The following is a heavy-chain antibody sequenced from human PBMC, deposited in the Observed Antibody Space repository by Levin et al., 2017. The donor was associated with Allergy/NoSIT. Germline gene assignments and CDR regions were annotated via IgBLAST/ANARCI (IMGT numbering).Heavy chain of an antibody. CDR3: AGLDKSIVARPADEGTFDL. CDR2: IYHSGGT. CDR1: GGSIRGTYYY. J-gene: IGHJ4*02. Sequence: KPSETLSLTCSVSGGSIRGTYYYWAWIRQPPGKGLEWVGNIYHSGGTYYNPSLKSRVTVSVETSRNEFSLALRSVTAADTAVYYCAGLDKSIVARPADEGTFDLWGQGMQVTVSS. D-gene: IGHD2-2*01. V-gene: IGHV4-39*01.